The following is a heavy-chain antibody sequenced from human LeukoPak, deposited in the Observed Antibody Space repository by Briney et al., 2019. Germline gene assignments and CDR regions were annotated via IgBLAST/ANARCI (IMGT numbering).Heavy chain of an antibody. D-gene: IGHD6-6*01. V-gene: IGHV4-4*07. CDR2: ISTSGTT. CDR1: GGSISGYF. J-gene: IGHJ4*02. CDR3: AREGGSSRYFDY. Sequence: SETLSLTCTVSGGSISGYFWTWIRQPAGEGLEWIGRISTSGTTNYNPSLKSRVTLSVDTSKNQLSLNLSSVTAADTAVYYCAREGGSSRYFDYWGQGTLVTVSS.